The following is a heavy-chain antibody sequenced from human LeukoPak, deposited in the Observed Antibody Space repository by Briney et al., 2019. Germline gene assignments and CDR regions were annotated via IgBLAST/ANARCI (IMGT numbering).Heavy chain of an antibody. V-gene: IGHV3-7*05. CDR3: ASDRFYFGV. Sequence: GGSLRLSCAASGFTFSSYWMHWVRQAPGKGLEWVANIKLDGTEKYYVDSVKGRFTISRDNAKNSLYLQMNSLRAEDTAVYYCASDRFYFGVWGQGTMVTVSS. J-gene: IGHJ4*02. CDR2: IKLDGTEK. D-gene: IGHD3-16*01. CDR1: GFTFSSYW.